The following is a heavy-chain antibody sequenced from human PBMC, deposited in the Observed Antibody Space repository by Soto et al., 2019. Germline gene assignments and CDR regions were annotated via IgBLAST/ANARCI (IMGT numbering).Heavy chain of an antibody. Sequence: PSETLSLTCTVSGGCIRGYYWSWIRQPPGKGLEWIGYIYYSGSTNYNPSLKSRVTISVDTSKNQYSLKLSSVTAADTAVYYCARTYSNYAYYYYYMDFWGKGTTVTVSS. CDR1: GGCIRGYY. CDR2: IYYSGST. J-gene: IGHJ6*03. V-gene: IGHV4-59*08. CDR3: ARTYSNYAYYYYYMDF. D-gene: IGHD4-4*01.